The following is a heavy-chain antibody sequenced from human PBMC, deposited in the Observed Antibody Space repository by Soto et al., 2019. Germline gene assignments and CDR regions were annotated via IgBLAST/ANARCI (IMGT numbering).Heavy chain of an antibody. J-gene: IGHJ4*02. V-gene: IGHV3-74*03. CDR1: GFTFSSNW. CDR3: ARGGNRWSYWGLFDY. CDR2: VNSDGNTT. D-gene: IGHD1-26*01. Sequence: PGGSLRLSCAASGFTFSSNWMHWVRQVPGKGLEWVSRVNSDGNTTTYADSVKGRFTTSRDNAKNTLFLQMNNLRADDTAMYYCARGGNRWSYWGLFDYWGPGTLVTVSS.